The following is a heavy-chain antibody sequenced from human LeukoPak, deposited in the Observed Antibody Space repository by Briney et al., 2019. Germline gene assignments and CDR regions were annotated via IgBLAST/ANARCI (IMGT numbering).Heavy chain of an antibody. CDR2: IYYSGST. Sequence: SETLSLTCTVSGGSISSYYWSWIRQPPGKGLEWIGYIYYSGSTNYNPSLKSRVTISVDTSKNQFSLKLSSVTAADTAVYYCAREGYCSSTSCYEPPVDYWGQGTLVTVSS. D-gene: IGHD2-2*01. V-gene: IGHV4-59*12. J-gene: IGHJ4*02. CDR1: GGSISSYY. CDR3: AREGYCSSTSCYEPPVDY.